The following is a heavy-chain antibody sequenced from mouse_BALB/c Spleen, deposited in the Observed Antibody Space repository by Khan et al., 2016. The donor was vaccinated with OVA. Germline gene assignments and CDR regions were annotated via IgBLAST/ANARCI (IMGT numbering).Heavy chain of an antibody. CDR1: GYTFTEYT. V-gene: IGHV1-26*01. CDR2: INPKNGVT. Sequence: EVKLQESGPELVKPGASVKISCKTSGYTFTEYTLHWVKQSHGKSLEWIGVINPKNGVTSYNQKFKGKATLTVDKSSNTAYMEFRSLTSEDSAVYYCARDAGRYWGQGTSVTVSS. J-gene: IGHJ4*01. CDR3: ARDAGRY. D-gene: IGHD3-3*01.